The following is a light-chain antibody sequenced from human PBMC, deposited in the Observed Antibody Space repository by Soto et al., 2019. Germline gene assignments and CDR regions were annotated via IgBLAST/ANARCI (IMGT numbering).Light chain of an antibody. Sequence: DIQMTHSPSSLSASIGDRVTITCRARQDIGNDVGWCQQRPGKAPKRLIYAASTLHSGVPSRFSGSGSGTEFTLTFSSLQPEDFATYSCVHHNSYPRGFGQGTRLEIK. J-gene: IGKJ5*01. V-gene: IGKV1-17*01. CDR3: VHHNSYPRG. CDR1: QDIGND. CDR2: AAS.